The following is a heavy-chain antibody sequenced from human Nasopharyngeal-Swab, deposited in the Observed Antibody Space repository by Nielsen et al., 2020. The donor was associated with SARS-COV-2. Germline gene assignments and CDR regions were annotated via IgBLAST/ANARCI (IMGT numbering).Heavy chain of an antibody. CDR1: GFTFSNYW. CDR3: ARRVKAVRPPNYYYYMDV. J-gene: IGHJ6*03. Sequence: GGSLRLSCAASGFTFSNYWMNWVRQAPGKGLEWVANINQDGSEKYYVDSVKGRLTISRDNAEDSLYLQMNSLRAEDTAVYYCARRVKAVRPPNYYYYMDVWGEGTTVTVSS. CDR2: INQDGSEK. V-gene: IGHV3-7*03. D-gene: IGHD3-10*02.